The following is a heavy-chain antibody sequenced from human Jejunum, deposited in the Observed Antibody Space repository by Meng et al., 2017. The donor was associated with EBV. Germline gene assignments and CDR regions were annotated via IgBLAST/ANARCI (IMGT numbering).Heavy chain of an antibody. Sequence: EEQRVGCGGGLVQPGDSLRLFCAASGFTLSSYWMHWVRQAPGKGLVWVSRINSDGSKTNYADSVKGRFTISRDIAKNTLYLQLNSLRADDTAVYYCVRGPPPDTWGQGTLVTVSS. CDR3: VRGPPPDT. CDR1: GFTLSSYW. J-gene: IGHJ5*02. CDR2: INSDGSKT. V-gene: IGHV3-74*01.